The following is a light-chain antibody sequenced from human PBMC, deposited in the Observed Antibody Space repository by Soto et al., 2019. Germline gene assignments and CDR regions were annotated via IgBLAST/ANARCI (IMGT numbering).Light chain of an antibody. CDR3: QKYDSSPFT. V-gene: IGKV1-27*01. Sequence: DIQMTQSPSSLSASVGARVIITCRASQGISNYLAWYQQKPGKVPNVLIYGASTLQSGVPSRFSGSGSGTDFTLTISSLQPEDVATYYCQKYDSSPFTFGHGTKVDIK. CDR1: QGISNY. CDR2: GAS. J-gene: IGKJ3*01.